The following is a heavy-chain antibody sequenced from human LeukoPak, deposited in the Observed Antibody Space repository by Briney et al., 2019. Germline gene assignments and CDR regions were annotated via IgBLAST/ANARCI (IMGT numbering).Heavy chain of an antibody. CDR3: ARAALDYGDYSPDRWFDP. Sequence: SVKVSCKASGGTFSSYAISWVRQAPGQGPEWMGGIIPIFGTANYAQKFQGRVTITADESTSTAYMELSSLRSEDTAVYYCARAALDYGDYSPDRWFDPWGQGTLVTVSS. CDR1: GGTFSSYA. CDR2: IIPIFGTA. V-gene: IGHV1-69*13. D-gene: IGHD4-17*01. J-gene: IGHJ5*02.